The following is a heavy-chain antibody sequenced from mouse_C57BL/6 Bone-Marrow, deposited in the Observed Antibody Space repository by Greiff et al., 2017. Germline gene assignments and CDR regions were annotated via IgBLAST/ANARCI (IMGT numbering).Heavy chain of an antibody. CDR2: IDPSDSYT. D-gene: IGHD1-1*01. J-gene: IGHJ1*03. Sequence: QVQLKQPGAELVMPGASVKLSCKASGYTFTSYWMHWVKQRPGQGLEWIGEIDPSDSYTNYNQKFKGKSTLTVDKSSSTAYMQLSSLTSEDSAVYYCARDSSYYYWYFDVWGTGTTVTVSS. CDR1: GYTFTSYW. CDR3: ARDSSYYYWYFDV. V-gene: IGHV1-69*01.